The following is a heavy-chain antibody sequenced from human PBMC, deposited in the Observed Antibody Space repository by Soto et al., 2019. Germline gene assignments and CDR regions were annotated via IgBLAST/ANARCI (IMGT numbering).Heavy chain of an antibody. CDR1: GYSISSGYY. V-gene: IGHV4-38-2*01. CDR3: AKRRGIYDSSGYYNWFDP. Sequence: SETLSLTCAVSGYSISSGYYWGWIRQPPGKGLEWIGDIYHSGSTYYNPSLKSRVTISLDTSKNQFSLKLNSVTAADTAVYYCAKRRGIYDSSGYYNWFDPWGQGTLVTVSS. D-gene: IGHD3-22*01. J-gene: IGHJ5*02. CDR2: IYHSGST.